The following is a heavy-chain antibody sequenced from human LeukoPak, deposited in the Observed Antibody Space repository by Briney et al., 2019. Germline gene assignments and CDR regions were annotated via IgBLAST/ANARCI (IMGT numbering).Heavy chain of an antibody. D-gene: IGHD1-7*01. CDR2: IYSGGST. CDR3: VKDDGNYGIDY. J-gene: IGHJ4*02. V-gene: IGHV3-66*01. Sequence: GGSLRLSCAASGFTVSSNYMSWVRQAPGKGLEWVSVIYSGGSTYYADSVKGRFTISRDNAKNSLYLQMNSLRAEDTAVYFCVKDDGNYGIDYWGQGTLVTVSS. CDR1: GFTVSSNY.